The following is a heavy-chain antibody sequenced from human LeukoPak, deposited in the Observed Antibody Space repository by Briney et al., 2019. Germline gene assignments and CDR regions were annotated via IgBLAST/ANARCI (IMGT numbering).Heavy chain of an antibody. D-gene: IGHD6-19*01. V-gene: IGHV1-69*10. CDR1: GGTFSSYA. CDR3: ARDTVAGTGDY. CDR2: IIPILGIA. J-gene: IGHJ4*02. Sequence: ASVKVSCKASGGTFSSYAISWVRQAPGQGLEWMGGIIPILGIANYAQKFQGRVTITADKSTSTAYMELSSLRSEDTAVYYCARDTVAGTGDYWGQGTLVTVSS.